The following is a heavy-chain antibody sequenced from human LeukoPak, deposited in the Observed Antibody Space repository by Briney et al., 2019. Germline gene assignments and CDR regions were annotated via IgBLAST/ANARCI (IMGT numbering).Heavy chain of an antibody. CDR3: ASITIFGVVTSKYYFDY. D-gene: IGHD3-3*01. Sequence: GESLTLSCAPSGFTFTSYAMSWVRQAPGEGLEWVSAISGSGGSTYYADSVKGRFTISRDNSKNTLYLQMNSLRAEDTAVYYCASITIFGVVTSKYYFDYWGQGTLVTVSS. CDR2: ISGSGGST. CDR1: GFTFTSYA. J-gene: IGHJ4*02. V-gene: IGHV3-23*01.